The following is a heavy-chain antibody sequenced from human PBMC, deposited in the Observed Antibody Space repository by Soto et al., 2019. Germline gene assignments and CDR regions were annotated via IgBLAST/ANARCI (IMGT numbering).Heavy chain of an antibody. CDR3: ASLFPYYDILTGYYNDAFDI. V-gene: IGHV1-69*02. D-gene: IGHD3-9*01. CDR2: IIPILGIA. CDR1: GGTFSSYT. Sequence: ASVKVSCKASGGTFSSYTISWVRQAPGQGLEWMGRIIPILGIANYAQKFQGRVTITADKSTSTACMELSSLRSEDTAVYYCASLFPYYDILTGYYNDAFDIWGQGTMVTVSS. J-gene: IGHJ3*02.